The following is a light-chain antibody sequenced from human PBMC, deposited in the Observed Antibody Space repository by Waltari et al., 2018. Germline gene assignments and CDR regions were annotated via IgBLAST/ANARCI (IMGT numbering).Light chain of an antibody. CDR2: KVS. CDR3: MQGTHWLYT. V-gene: IGKV2-30*02. Sequence: DVVMTQSPLSLPVTLGQPASISCRSSQSLVHSDGNTYLNWFQQRPGQSPRHLIYKVSKRDSGVPDRFSGSGSGTDFTLKISRVEAEDVGVYYCMQGTHWLYTFGQGTNLEIK. CDR1: QSLVHSDGNTY. J-gene: IGKJ2*01.